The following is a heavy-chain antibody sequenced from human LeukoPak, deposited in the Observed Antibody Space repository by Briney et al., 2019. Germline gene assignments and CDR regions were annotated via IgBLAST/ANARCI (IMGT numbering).Heavy chain of an antibody. J-gene: IGHJ6*03. D-gene: IGHD1-1*01. Sequence: SETLSLTCTVSGASISSSSYYWGSIRQTPGKGPEWIGNLYNARSSYSSPSLKSRVTISVDTSKNQFSLKLASVTAADTAVYYCAREIGGTRQHYMDVWGKGTTVTVSS. CDR1: GASISSSSYY. CDR3: AREIGGTRQHYMDV. CDR2: LYNARSS. V-gene: IGHV4-39*07.